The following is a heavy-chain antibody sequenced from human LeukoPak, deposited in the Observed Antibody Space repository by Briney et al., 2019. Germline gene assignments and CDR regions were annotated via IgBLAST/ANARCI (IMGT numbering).Heavy chain of an antibody. CDR2: MYYSGST. CDR3: AREVGYFDY. V-gene: IGHV4-59*12. J-gene: IGHJ4*02. CDR1: GGSISSYY. Sequence: PSETLSLTCTVSGGSISSYYWSWIRQPPGKGLEWIGYMYYSGSTNYNPSLKSRVTISVDTSKNQFSLKLSSVTAADTAVYYCAREVGYFDYWGQGTLVTVSS. D-gene: IGHD1-26*01.